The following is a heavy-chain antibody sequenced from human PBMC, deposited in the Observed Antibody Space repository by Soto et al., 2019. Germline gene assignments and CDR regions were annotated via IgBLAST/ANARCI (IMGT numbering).Heavy chain of an antibody. CDR2: ISGSGGST. V-gene: IGHV3-23*01. J-gene: IGHJ4*02. CDR3: AKENGYSSTWFEFDY. D-gene: IGHD6-13*01. Sequence: EVQLLESGGGLVQPGGSLRLSCAASGFTFSSYAMSWVRQAPGKGLEWVSAISGSGGSTDYADSVKGRSTISRDNSKNTLYLQMNSLRAEDTAVYYCAKENGYSSTWFEFDYWGQGTLVTVSS. CDR1: GFTFSSYA.